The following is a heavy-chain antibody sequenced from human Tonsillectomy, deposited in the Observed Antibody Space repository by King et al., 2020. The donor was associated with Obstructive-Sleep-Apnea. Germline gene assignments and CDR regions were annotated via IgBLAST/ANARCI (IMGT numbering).Heavy chain of an antibody. J-gene: IGHJ4*02. Sequence: QLVQSGAEVKKPGASVKVSCEASGYTLTSYYMHWVRQAPGQGLEWMGIINPSGGSTTYAQKFQGRVTMTRDTSTSTVYMELSSLRSEDTAVYYCARDLPIVGARRFDYWGQGTLVTVSS. D-gene: IGHD1-26*01. CDR2: INPSGGST. CDR1: GYTLTSYY. CDR3: ARDLPIVGARRFDY. V-gene: IGHV1-46*01.